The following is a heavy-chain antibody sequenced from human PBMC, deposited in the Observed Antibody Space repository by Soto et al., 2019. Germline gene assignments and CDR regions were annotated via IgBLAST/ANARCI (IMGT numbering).Heavy chain of an antibody. CDR2: ISGSGGTT. CDR1: GFTFSNYA. Sequence: EVQLLESGGGLVQPGGSLRLSCAASGFTFSNYAIAWVRQAPGKGLEWVSGISGSGGTTYYADSVKGRFTISRDNSKDTLNLQMNSLRAEDTAVDYCAKTPRQWLVYFDYWGQGALVTVSS. CDR3: AKTPRQWLVYFDY. D-gene: IGHD6-19*01. V-gene: IGHV3-23*01. J-gene: IGHJ4*02.